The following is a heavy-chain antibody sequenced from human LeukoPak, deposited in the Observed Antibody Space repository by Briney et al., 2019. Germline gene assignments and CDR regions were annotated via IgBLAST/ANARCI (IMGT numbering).Heavy chain of an antibody. D-gene: IGHD2-21*02. V-gene: IGHV3-74*01. CDR2: INSDGSST. CDR3: AGCGGDCYSDAFDI. J-gene: IGHJ3*02. CDR1: GFTFSSYW. Sequence: PGGSLRLSCAASGFTFSSYWMHWVRQAPGKGLVWVSRINSDGSSTTYADSVKGRFTISGDNAKNTLYVQMNSLRAEDTAMYYCAGCGGDCYSDAFDIWGQGTMVTVSS.